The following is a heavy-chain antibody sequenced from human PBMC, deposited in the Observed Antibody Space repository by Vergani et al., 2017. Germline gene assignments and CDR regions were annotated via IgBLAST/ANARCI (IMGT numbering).Heavy chain of an antibody. V-gene: IGHV1-8*01. D-gene: IGHD3-3*01. Sequence: QVQLVQSGAEVKKPGASVKVSCKASGYTFTSYDINWVRQATGQGLEWMGWMNPNSGNTGYAQKFQGRVTMTRNTSISTAYMELSSLRSEDTAVYYCARFASRVTIFGVVIRYMDVWGKGTTVTVSS. J-gene: IGHJ6*03. CDR1: GYTFTSYD. CDR3: ARFASRVTIFGVVIRYMDV. CDR2: MNPNSGNT.